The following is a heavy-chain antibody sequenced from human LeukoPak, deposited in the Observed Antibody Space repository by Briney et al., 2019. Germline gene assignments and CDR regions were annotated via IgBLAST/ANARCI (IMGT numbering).Heavy chain of an antibody. CDR2: IYHSEST. V-gene: IGHV4-30-2*01. Sequence: PSQTLSLTCTVSGGSLSSGGYYWSWIRQPPGKGLEWIGYIYHSESTNYSPPLKSRVTISVDMSKNQFSLKVSSVTPADTAVYFCARRAAGDYFDSWGQGNLVTVSS. D-gene: IGHD6-13*01. CDR1: GGSLSSGGYY. CDR3: ARRAAGDYFDS. J-gene: IGHJ4*02.